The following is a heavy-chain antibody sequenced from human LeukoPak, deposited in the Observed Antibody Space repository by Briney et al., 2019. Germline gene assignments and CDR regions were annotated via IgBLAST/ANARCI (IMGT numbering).Heavy chain of an antibody. V-gene: IGHV3-66*01. Sequence: GGSLRLSCAASGFTVSSNYMSWVRQAPGKGLEWVSVIYSGGSTYYADSVKGRFTISRDNSKNTLYLQMNSLRAEDTAVYYCARGPYGDYGFFDYWGQGTLVTVSS. D-gene: IGHD4-17*01. CDR2: IYSGGST. J-gene: IGHJ4*02. CDR1: GFTVSSNY. CDR3: ARGPYGDYGFFDY.